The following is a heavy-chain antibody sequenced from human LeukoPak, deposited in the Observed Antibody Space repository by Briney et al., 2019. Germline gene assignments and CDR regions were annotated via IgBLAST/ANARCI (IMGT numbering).Heavy chain of an antibody. D-gene: IGHD3-22*01. CDR3: ARLGDSSGYYAFDY. CDR1: GGSISSSNW. J-gene: IGHJ4*02. Sequence: KPSGTLSLTCAVSGGSISSSNWWSWVRQPPGKGLEWIGEIYHSGSTNYNPPLKSRVTISVDKSKNQFSLKLSSVTAADTAVYYCARLGDSSGYYAFDYWGQGTLVTVSS. V-gene: IGHV4-4*02. CDR2: IYHSGST.